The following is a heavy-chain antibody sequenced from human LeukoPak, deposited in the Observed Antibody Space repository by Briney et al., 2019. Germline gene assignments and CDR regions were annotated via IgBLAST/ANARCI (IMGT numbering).Heavy chain of an antibody. CDR2: INHSGST. CDR3: ARVKEMATITRAFDI. Sequence: SETLSLTCAVYGGSFSGYYWSWIRQPPGKGLEWIGEINHSGSTNYNPSLKSRVTISVDTSKNQFSLKLSSVTAADTAVYYCARVKEMATITRAFDIWGQGTMVTVSS. J-gene: IGHJ3*02. V-gene: IGHV4-34*01. D-gene: IGHD5-24*01. CDR1: GGSFSGYY.